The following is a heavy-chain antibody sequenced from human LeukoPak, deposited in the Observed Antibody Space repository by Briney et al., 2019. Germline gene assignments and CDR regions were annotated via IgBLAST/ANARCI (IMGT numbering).Heavy chain of an antibody. D-gene: IGHD2-15*01. CDR1: GFTFSSYS. J-gene: IGHJ3*02. V-gene: IGHV3-48*02. Sequence: PGGSLRLSCAASGFTFSSYSMNWVRQAPGKGLEWVSYASGNEIHYADSVKGRFTISRDSARNSLYLQMSSLRDEDTAVYFCARDSGHAFDIWGQGTMVTVFS. CDR3: ARDSGHAFDI. CDR2: ASGNEI.